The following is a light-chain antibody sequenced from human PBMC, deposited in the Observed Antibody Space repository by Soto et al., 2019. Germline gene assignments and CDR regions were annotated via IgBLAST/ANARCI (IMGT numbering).Light chain of an antibody. CDR1: SSDVGGYNY. CDR3: SSYTSTSTRM. V-gene: IGLV2-14*01. Sequence: QSALPQPASVSGSPGQSITISCTGTSSDVGGYNYVSWYQQHPGKAPKLIIYEVSNRPSGVSNRFSGSKSGNTASLTISGLQAEDEADYYCSSYTSTSTRMFGGGTQLTVL. J-gene: IGLJ3*02. CDR2: EVS.